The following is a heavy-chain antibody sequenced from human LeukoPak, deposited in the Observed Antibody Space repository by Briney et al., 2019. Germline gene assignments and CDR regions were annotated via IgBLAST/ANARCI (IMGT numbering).Heavy chain of an antibody. J-gene: IGHJ4*02. CDR3: IRDEALWRLDY. CDR1: GFTFSNHW. V-gene: IGHV3-74*03. D-gene: IGHD2-21*01. Sequence: GGSLRLSCAASGFTFSNHWMHWVRQAPGKGLMWVSRIDEGGSNAMYADSVKDRFSISRDNAKNTVNLQMNSLRAEDTGVYFCIRDEALWRLDYWGQGTLVTVSS. CDR2: IDEGGSNA.